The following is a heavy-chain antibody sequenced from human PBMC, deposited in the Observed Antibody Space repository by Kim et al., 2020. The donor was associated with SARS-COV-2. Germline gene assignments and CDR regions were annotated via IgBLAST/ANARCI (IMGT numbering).Heavy chain of an antibody. V-gene: IGHV3-33*01. CDR3: TRGMYTGTGGADGFDI. CDR1: GFSFRSFG. J-gene: IGHJ3*02. Sequence: GGSLRLSCVASGFSFRSFGMHWVRQAPGKGLEWVTNIWNDGSKEYYVDSVEGRFTISRDDSKNTVYLQMSSLRAEDTAVYYCTRGMYTGTGGADGFDIWG. D-gene: IGHD1-1*01. CDR2: IWNDGSKE.